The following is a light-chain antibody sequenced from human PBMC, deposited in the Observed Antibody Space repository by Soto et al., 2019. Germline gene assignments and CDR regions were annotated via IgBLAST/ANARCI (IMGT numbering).Light chain of an antibody. CDR3: CSYAGTGTVV. J-gene: IGLJ3*02. CDR2: EGT. CDR1: SSDVGSYNL. Sequence: QSALTQPASVSGSPGQSITISCTGTSSDVGSYNLVSWYQQHPVKAPKLMIYEGTKRPSGISNRFSGSKSGNTASLTISGLQAEDEADYYCCSYAGTGTVVFGGGTKVTVL. V-gene: IGLV2-23*01.